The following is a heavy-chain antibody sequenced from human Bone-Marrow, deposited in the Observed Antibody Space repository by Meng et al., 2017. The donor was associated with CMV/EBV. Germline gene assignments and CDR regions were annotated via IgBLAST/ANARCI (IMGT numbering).Heavy chain of an antibody. CDR2: IYYSEST. Sequence: SETLSLTCTVSGGSISSSSYSWGWIRQPPGKGLEWIGSIYYSESTHYNPSLKSRVTVSVDTSKNQFSLKVSSVTAADTAMYYCARERSLSSSYYGMDVWGPGNTVNVSS. V-gene: IGHV4-39*07. D-gene: IGHD2-15*01. CDR1: GGSISSSSYS. CDR3: ARERSLSSSYYGMDV. J-gene: IGHJ6*02.